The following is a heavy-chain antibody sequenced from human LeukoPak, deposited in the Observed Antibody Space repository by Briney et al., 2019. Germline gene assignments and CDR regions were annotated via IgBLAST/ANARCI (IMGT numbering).Heavy chain of an antibody. Sequence: KPSETLSLTCTVSGDSINSSFYYWGWLRQPPGKGLEWIGTVHYTGRPFYNPSLKSRVTISVDTSKNQFSLKLSSVTAADTAVYYCARMGFSSGWSPGYFDYWGQGTLVTVSS. J-gene: IGHJ4*02. CDR1: GDSINSSFYY. CDR2: VHYTGRP. D-gene: IGHD6-19*01. CDR3: ARMGFSSGWSPGYFDY. V-gene: IGHV4-39*07.